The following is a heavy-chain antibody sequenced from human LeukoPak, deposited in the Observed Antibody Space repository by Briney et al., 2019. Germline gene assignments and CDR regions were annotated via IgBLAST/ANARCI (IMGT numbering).Heavy chain of an antibody. D-gene: IGHD3-10*01. CDR1: GFTFSSYN. CDR2: ISSSSSYI. CDR3: ARKTYGSGSYNDY. Sequence: GGSLRLSCAASGFTFSSYNMNWVRQAPGKGLEWVSSISSSSSYIYYADSVKGRFTISRDNTKSSLYLQMSSLRAEDTAVYYCARKTYGSGSYNDYWGQGTLVTVSS. V-gene: IGHV3-21*01. J-gene: IGHJ4*02.